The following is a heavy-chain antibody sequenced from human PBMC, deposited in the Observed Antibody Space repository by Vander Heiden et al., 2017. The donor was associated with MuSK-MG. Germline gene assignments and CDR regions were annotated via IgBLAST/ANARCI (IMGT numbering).Heavy chain of an antibody. CDR2: IYPGDSDA. V-gene: IGHV5-51*01. CDR1: EYIFRNYC. CDR3: ARILYSGSGTYYPYHFDY. D-gene: IGHD3-10*01. J-gene: IGHJ4*02. Sequence: EVQLVQSGAEVKKPGESLKISCQGSEYIFRNYCIGWVRQMPGKGLEWMGLIYPGDSDARYGPAFQGQVTLSVDKSINTAYLQWSSLKTSDSATYFCARILYSGSGTYYPYHFDYWGQGTQVTVSS.